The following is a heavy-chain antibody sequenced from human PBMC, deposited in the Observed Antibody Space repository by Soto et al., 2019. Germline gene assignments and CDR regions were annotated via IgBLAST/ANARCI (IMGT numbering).Heavy chain of an antibody. V-gene: IGHV3-30*18. D-gene: IGHD3-3*01. CDR2: ISSDERNK. CDR3: AKDQNVLRFLEWLTALDY. CDR1: GFTFSSHG. J-gene: IGHJ4*02. Sequence: QVQLVESGGGVVQPGRSLRLSCAASGFTFSSHGMHWVRQAPGKGLEWVAVISSDERNKYHGDSVKGRFTISRDNSKNTLYLHMNSLRSEDTAVYYCAKDQNVLRFLEWLTALDYWGQGTLVTVSS.